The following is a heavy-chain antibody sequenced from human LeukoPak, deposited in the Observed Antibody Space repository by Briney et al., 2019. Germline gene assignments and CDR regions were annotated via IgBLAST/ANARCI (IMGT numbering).Heavy chain of an antibody. CDR1: GFTFSSYA. CDR3: AKEVRDYDILTGYYMDY. Sequence: GGSLRLSCAASGFTFSSYAMSWVRQAPGKGLEWVSAISGSGGSTYYADSVKGRFTISRDNSKNTLYLQMNSLRAEDTAVYYCAKEVRDYDILTGYYMDYWGQGTLVTVSS. D-gene: IGHD3-9*01. V-gene: IGHV3-23*01. J-gene: IGHJ4*02. CDR2: ISGSGGST.